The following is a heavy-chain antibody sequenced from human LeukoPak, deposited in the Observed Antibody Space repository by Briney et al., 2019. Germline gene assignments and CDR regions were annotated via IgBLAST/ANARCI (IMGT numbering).Heavy chain of an antibody. CDR2: IYYSGRT. Sequence: SETLSLTCTVSGGSIRSSNYYWGWIRQPPRKGLEYIGSIYYSGRTYYNPSLKSRVTISVDTSKNQFSLKLSSVNAAATAAYDSARIEYSGPLDYWGQGTLVTVSS. D-gene: IGHD1-26*01. V-gene: IGHV4-39*07. J-gene: IGHJ4*02. CDR1: GGSIRSSNYY. CDR3: ARIEYSGPLDY.